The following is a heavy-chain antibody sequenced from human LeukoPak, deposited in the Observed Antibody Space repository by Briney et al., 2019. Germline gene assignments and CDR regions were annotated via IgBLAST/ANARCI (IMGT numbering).Heavy chain of an antibody. CDR1: GITFSGYS. V-gene: IGHV3-15*01. Sequence: GGSLRLSCVVSGITFSGYSMIWVRQAPGKGLEWVGHIKSKTDGGTTDYAAPVKGRFTISRDDSKNTLYLQMNSLKTEDTAVYYCTTSWHYFDQWGQGSLVIVSS. CDR3: TTSWHYFDQ. CDR2: IKSKTDGGTT. J-gene: IGHJ4*02. D-gene: IGHD5-12*01.